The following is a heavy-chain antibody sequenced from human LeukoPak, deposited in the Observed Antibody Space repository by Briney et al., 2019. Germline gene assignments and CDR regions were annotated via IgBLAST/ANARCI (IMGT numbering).Heavy chain of an antibody. J-gene: IGHJ3*02. CDR1: GGSLTSSNQY. D-gene: IGHD5-18*01. CDR3: ARPGQRGYSYDYSAFDI. CDR2: IYYSGRT. Sequence: PSETLSLTCSVVGGSLTSSNQYWGWIRQPPGKGLEWIGSIYYSGRTYYNPSLKSRATISVDTSKNQFSLKLSSVTAADTAVYYCARPGQRGYSYDYSAFDIWGQGTMVTVSS. V-gene: IGHV4-39*01.